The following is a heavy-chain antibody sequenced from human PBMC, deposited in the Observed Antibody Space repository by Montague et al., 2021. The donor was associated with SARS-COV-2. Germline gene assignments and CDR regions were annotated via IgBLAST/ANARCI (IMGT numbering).Heavy chain of an antibody. J-gene: IGHJ4*01. Sequence: SLRLSCAASGFTFSTYGMHWVRQAPGKGLEWVALIWYDGSEEYYADSVKGRFTIFRDNSRNTLNLQMNSLRAEDTAVYYCARGTYSSGFDYWGHGTLVTVSS. CDR2: IWYDGSEE. D-gene: IGHD3-22*01. V-gene: IGHV3-33*01. CDR1: GFTFSTYG. CDR3: ARGTYSSGFDY.